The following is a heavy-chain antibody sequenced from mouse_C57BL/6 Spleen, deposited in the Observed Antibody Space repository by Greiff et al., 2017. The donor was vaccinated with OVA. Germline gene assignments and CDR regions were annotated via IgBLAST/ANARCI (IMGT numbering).Heavy chain of an antibody. CDR1: GFNIKNTY. CDR2: IDPANGNT. D-gene: IGHD2-3*01. V-gene: IGHV14-3*01. CDR3: ASPYDGYYAWFAY. J-gene: IGHJ3*01. Sequence: EVQLQQSVAELVRPGASVKLSCTASGFNIKNTYMHWVKQRPEQGLEWIGRIDPANGNTKYAPKFPGKATITADTSSNSAYLQLSSLTSEDTAIYYRASPYDGYYAWFAYWGQGTLVTVSA.